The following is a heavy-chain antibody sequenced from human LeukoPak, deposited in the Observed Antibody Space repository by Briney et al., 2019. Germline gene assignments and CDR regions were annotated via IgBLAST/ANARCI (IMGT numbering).Heavy chain of an antibody. V-gene: IGHV3-15*01. CDR1: GFTFRNAW. D-gene: IGHD5-12*01. J-gene: IGHJ4*02. Sequence: GGSLRLSCAVSGFTFRNAWMSWVRQAPGKGLEWVGRIKSKTDGGTTDYAAPVKGRFTISRDDSKNTLYLQMNSLKTEDTAVYYCTTAQWLRFLDYWGQGTPVTVSS. CDR2: IKSKTDGGTT. CDR3: TTAQWLRFLDY.